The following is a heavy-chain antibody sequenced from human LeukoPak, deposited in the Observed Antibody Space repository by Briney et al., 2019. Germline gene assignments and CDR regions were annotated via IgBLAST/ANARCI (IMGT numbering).Heavy chain of an antibody. V-gene: IGHV4-4*02. CDR3: ARGGTGHLDY. CDR2: IYHSGST. D-gene: IGHD7-27*01. CDR1: GDSISSTNW. Sequence: SETLSLTCGVSGDSISSTNWWTWVRQPPGKGLEWIGEIYHSGSTNYNPSLKSRVTISVDKSKNQFSLKLSSVPAADTAVYYCARGGTGHLDYWGQGTLVTVSS. J-gene: IGHJ4*02.